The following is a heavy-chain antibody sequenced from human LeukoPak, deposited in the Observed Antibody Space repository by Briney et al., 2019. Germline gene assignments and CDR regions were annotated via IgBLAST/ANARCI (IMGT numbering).Heavy chain of an antibody. J-gene: IGHJ4*02. CDR3: AKDGGLWVSAHWGDS. V-gene: IGHV3-23*01. CDR1: GFIFSNFG. CDR2: ITTGRPNT. D-gene: IGHD7-27*01. Sequence: GGSLRLSCAASGFIFSNFGMGWVRQAPGKGLKWVSTITTGRPNTYYAASVKGRFTVSRDDSKNTLYLQMNSLRAEDTAVYYCAKDGGLWVSAHWGDSWGRGTLVTVSS.